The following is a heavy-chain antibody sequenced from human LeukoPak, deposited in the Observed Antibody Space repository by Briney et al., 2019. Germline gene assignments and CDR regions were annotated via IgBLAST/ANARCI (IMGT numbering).Heavy chain of an antibody. V-gene: IGHV4-30-2*01. CDR2: IYFSGTT. Sequence: PSQTLSLTCAVSGGSISAADYLWSWIRQPPGKALEWIGHIYFSGTTYYNPSLKSRVSIFLDKSKNLFSLNLTSVTAADTAVYYCARKAPAANYNWFDPWGQGTLVTVSS. CDR1: GGSISAADYL. CDR3: ARKAPAANYNWFDP. J-gene: IGHJ5*02. D-gene: IGHD2-2*01.